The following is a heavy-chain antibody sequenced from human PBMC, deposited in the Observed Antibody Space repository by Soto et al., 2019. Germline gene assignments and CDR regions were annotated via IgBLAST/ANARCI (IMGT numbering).Heavy chain of an antibody. CDR1: GFTVSSNY. CDR2: IYSGGST. J-gene: IGHJ4*02. V-gene: IGHV3-66*01. D-gene: IGHD2-15*01. Sequence: EVQLVESGGGLVQPGGYLRLSCAASGFTVSSNYMSWVRQAPGKGLEWVSVIYSGGSTYYADSVKGRFTISRDNSKNTLYLQMNSLRAEDTAVYYCASRYCSGGSCYTEYFDYWGQGTLVTVSS. CDR3: ASRYCSGGSCYTEYFDY.